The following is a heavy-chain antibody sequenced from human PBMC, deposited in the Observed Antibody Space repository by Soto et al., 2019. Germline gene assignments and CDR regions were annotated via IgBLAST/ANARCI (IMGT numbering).Heavy chain of an antibody. D-gene: IGHD3-22*01. V-gene: IGHV5-51*01. CDR3: ARLLYYDSSGYHPTGDY. CDR2: IWPGDSDT. J-gene: IGHJ4*02. Sequence: GESLKISCKGSGYSFTTYWIGWVRQMPGKGLEWMGIIWPGDSDTRYSPSFQGQVTISADKSISTAYLQWSSLKASDTAMYYCARLLYYDSSGYHPTGDYWGQGTLVTVSS. CDR1: GYSFTTYW.